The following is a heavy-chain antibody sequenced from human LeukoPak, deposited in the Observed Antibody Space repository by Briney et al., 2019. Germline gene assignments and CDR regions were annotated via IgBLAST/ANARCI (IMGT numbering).Heavy chain of an antibody. V-gene: IGHV3-48*03. CDR1: GFTFSSYE. Sequence: GGSLRLSCAASGFTFSSYEMNWVRQAPGKGLEWVSYISTSGRTIYYADSVKGRLTISRDNAKNSLYLQMNSLRAEDAAVYYCARGCFLGFDYWGQGTLVTVSS. CDR3: ARGCFLGFDY. CDR2: ISTSGRTI. J-gene: IGHJ4*02. D-gene: IGHD3-16*01.